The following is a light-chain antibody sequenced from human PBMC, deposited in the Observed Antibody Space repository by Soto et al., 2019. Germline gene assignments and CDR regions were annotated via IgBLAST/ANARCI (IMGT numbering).Light chain of an antibody. CDR2: EVS. CDR1: SRDVGSYNL. J-gene: IGLJ3*02. V-gene: IGLV2-23*02. CDR3: CSYVRSSTDWV. Sequence: QSALTQPDSVSGSPGQSITISCTGTSRDVGSYNLVSWYQQHPGKAPKLMIYEVSKRPSGVSNRFSGSKSGNTASLTISGLQAEDEAVYYCCSYVRSSTDWVFGGGTKLTVL.